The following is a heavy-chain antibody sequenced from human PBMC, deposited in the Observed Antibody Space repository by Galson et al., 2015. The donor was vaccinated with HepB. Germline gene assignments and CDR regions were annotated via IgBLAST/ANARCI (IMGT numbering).Heavy chain of an antibody. CDR1: GHTFTSYD. D-gene: IGHD5-12*01. Sequence: SVKVSCKASGHTFTSYDISWVRQAPGQGLEWMGWISAYNGNTNYAQKLQGRVTMTTDTSTSTAYMELTSLRSDDTAVYYCARDVAPDYYAMDVWGQGTTVTVSS. J-gene: IGHJ6*02. CDR2: ISAYNGNT. CDR3: ARDVAPDYYAMDV. V-gene: IGHV1-18*01.